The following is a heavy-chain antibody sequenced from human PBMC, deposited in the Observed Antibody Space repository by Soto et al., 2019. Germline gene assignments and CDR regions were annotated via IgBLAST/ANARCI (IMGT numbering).Heavy chain of an antibody. V-gene: IGHV3-9*01. D-gene: IGHD2-15*01. J-gene: IGHJ5*02. Sequence: GGSLILSCAASGFTFDYYAMHWVRQAPGKGLEWVSGISWNSGSIGYADSVKGRFTISRDNAKNSLYLQMNSLRAEDTALYYCPKATVGGYCSGGSCYLFNSWAQGTLVTASS. CDR3: PKATVGGYCSGGSCYLFNS. CDR2: ISWNSGSI. CDR1: GFTFDYYA.